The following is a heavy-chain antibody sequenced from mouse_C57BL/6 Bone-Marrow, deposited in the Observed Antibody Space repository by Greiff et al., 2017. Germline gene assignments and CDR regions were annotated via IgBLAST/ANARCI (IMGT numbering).Heavy chain of an antibody. V-gene: IGHV1-55*01. CDR3: ARPYYNNYWYFDV. D-gene: IGHD2-5*01. CDR1: GYTFTSYW. CDR2: IYPGSGST. Sequence: VQLQQSGAELVKPGASVKMSCKASGYTFTSYWITWVKQRPGQGLEWIGDIYPGSGSTNYNEKFKSKATLTVDTSSSTAYMQLSSLTSEDSAVYYCARPYYNNYWYFDVWGTGTTVTVSS. J-gene: IGHJ1*03.